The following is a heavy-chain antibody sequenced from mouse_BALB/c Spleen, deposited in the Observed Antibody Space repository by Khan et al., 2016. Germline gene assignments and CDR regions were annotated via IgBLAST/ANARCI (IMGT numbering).Heavy chain of an antibody. CDR3: GRGGNYVNWYFDV. V-gene: IGHV1-37*01. J-gene: IGHJ1*01. D-gene: IGHD2-1*01. CDR1: GYSFTGYF. Sequence: VQLQQSGPELVKPGASVKISCKASGYSFTGYFMNWVKQSHGKSLEWIGLINPYNGDTFYNQKFKGKATLTVDKSSSTAHMELLSLSSEDSTVYYCGRGGNYVNWYFDVWGAGTTVTVSS. CDR2: INPYNGDT.